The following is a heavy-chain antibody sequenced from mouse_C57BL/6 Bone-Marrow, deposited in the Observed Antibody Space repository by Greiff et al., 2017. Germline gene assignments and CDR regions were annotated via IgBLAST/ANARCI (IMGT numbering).Heavy chain of an antibody. V-gene: IGHV1-7*01. J-gene: IGHJ3*01. D-gene: IGHD2-3*01. CDR1: GYTFTSYW. CDR2: INPSSGYT. Sequence: QVHVKQSGAELAKPGASVKLSCKASGYTFTSYWMHWVKQRPGQGLEWIGYINPSSGYTKYNQKFKDKATLTADKSSSTAYMQLSSLTYEDSAVYYCARFEDGYRFAYWGQGTLVTVSA. CDR3: ARFEDGYRFAY.